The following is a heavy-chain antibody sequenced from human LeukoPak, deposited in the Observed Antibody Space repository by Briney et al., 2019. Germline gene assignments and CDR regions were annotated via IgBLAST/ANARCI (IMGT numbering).Heavy chain of an antibody. CDR2: IYYTGKI. V-gene: IGHV4-59*08. D-gene: IGHD6-19*01. CDR3: VRRDTGWNYFDY. CDR1: GGSINSHY. J-gene: IGHJ4*02. Sequence: SETLSLTCAVSGGSINSHYWGWIRQPPGKGLQWIGDIYYTGKINYNPPLKSRVTITLDTSKDHLSLNLTSVLAADTAIYYCVRRDTGWNYFDYWGQGILVTVSS.